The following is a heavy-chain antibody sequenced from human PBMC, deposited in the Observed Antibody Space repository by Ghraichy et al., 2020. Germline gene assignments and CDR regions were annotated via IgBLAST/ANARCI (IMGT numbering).Heavy chain of an antibody. J-gene: IGHJ6*02. CDR2: ISSSTRYI. CDR1: GLMFSPNT. Sequence: GESLNISCVASGLMFSPNTMNWVRQAPGKGLEWVSSISSSTRYIYYSDSVKGRFTISRDNAHNSLYLQMNSLRAEDTAVYYCSRGGGAGTPVLYHMDVWGLGTTVTVSS. V-gene: IGHV3-21*01. CDR3: SRGGGAGTPVLYHMDV. D-gene: IGHD6-19*01.